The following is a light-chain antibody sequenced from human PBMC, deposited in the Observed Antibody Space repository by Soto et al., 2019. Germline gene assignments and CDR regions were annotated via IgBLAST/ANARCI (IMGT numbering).Light chain of an antibody. J-gene: IGKJ4*01. V-gene: IGKV3-20*01. CDR1: QSVSSSY. CDR3: QQYGSSPLT. Sequence: EIVLTQSPGTLSLSPGERATLSCRASQSVSSSYLAWYQQKPGQAPRLLIYGASIRATGIRDRFSGSGSGTDFTLTISRLEPEDFAVYYCQQYGSSPLTFGGGTKVEIK. CDR2: GAS.